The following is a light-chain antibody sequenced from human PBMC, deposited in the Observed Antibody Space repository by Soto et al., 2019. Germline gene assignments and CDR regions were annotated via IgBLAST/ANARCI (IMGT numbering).Light chain of an antibody. CDR2: EVV. V-gene: IGLV2-8*01. CDR1: KNDIGVYDF. Sequence: QSALTQPPSASGSPGQSVTISCTGTKNDIGVYDFVSWYQHHPGKAPRLIIYEVVQRPSGVSNRFSGSRSGNTASLTISGLQAEDEADYYCSSYTDSSNYVFGTGTKVTVL. J-gene: IGLJ1*01. CDR3: SSYTDSSNYV.